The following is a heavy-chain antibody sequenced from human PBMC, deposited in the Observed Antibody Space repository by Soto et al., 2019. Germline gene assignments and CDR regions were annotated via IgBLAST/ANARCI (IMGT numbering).Heavy chain of an antibody. D-gene: IGHD3-10*01. CDR1: AFTVSSNY. CDR3: ATTLFVWGTYYNSSPPPY. Sequence: GGSLRLSCVASAFTVSSNYMSWVRQAPGKGLEWVSTVYSGGSTYYADSVKGRFTISRDNSKNTLYLQMNSLRAEDTAVYYCATTLFVWGTYYNSSPPPYGGQGTRVTVSS. J-gene: IGHJ4*01. CDR2: VYSGGST. V-gene: IGHV3-66*01.